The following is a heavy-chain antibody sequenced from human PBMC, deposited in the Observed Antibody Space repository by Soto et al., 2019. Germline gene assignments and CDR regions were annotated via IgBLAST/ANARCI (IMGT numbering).Heavy chain of an antibody. CDR3: ARHPRDSSGYWYYFDY. V-gene: IGHV3-21*01. CDR2: ISSSSTYI. D-gene: IGHD3-22*01. J-gene: IGHJ4*02. Sequence: EVQLVESGGGLVKPGGSLRLSCAASGFTFSSHSMNWVRQAPGKGLEWVSSISSSSTYIYYADSVKGRFTISRDNAKNSLYLQMNSLRAEDTAVYYCARHPRDSSGYWYYFDYWGQGTLVTVSS. CDR1: GFTFSSHS.